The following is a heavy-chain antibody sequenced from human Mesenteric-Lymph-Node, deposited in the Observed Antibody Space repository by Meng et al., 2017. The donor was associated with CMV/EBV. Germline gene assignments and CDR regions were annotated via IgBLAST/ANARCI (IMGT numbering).Heavy chain of an antibody. CDR1: GFPFNSYT. J-gene: IGHJ6*02. D-gene: IGHD3-10*01. CDR3: ARDGGSGSYGDYYCGLDV. V-gene: IGHV3-21*06. Sequence: GGSLRLSCAASGFPFNSYTFNWVRQAPGRGLEWVASISGSSSFMFYADSVKGRFNISRDNAKNSLYLQMNSLRAEDTAVYYCARDGGSGSYGDYYCGLDVWGQGTTVTVSS. CDR2: ISGSSSFM.